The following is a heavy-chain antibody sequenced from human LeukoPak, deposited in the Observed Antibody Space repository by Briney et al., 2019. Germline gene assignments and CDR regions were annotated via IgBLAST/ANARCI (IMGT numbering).Heavy chain of an antibody. CDR2: IKSKGSTYAT. Sequence: GGSLRLSCAASGFTFSGSTMHWVRQASGKGLEWVGRIKSKGSTYATAYAASVKGRFTISRDDSKNTAYLQMNNLKTEDTAMYYCTRVGPTTADYWGQGTLVIVSS. CDR1: GFTFSGST. J-gene: IGHJ4*02. CDR3: TRVGPTTADY. V-gene: IGHV3-73*01. D-gene: IGHD5-12*01.